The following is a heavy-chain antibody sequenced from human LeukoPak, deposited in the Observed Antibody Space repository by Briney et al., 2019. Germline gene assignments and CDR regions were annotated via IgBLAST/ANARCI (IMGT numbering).Heavy chain of an antibody. CDR1: GGTFSSYA. Sequence: SVKVPCKASGGTFSSYAISWVRQAPGQGLEWMGGIIPIFGTANYAQKFQGRVTITADKSTSTAYMELSSLRSEDTAVYYCARASGRRYITHFDLWGRGTLVTVSS. D-gene: IGHD3-9*01. CDR3: ARASGRRYITHFDL. CDR2: IIPIFGTA. V-gene: IGHV1-69*06. J-gene: IGHJ2*01.